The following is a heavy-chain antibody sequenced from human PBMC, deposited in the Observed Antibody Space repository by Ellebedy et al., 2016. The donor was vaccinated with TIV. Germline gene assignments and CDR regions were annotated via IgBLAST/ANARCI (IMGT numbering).Heavy chain of an antibody. V-gene: IGHV3-23*01. CDR3: AKGVGSFDY. CDR2: ISGSGGRT. D-gene: IGHD1-26*01. CDR1: GFTFSSYA. J-gene: IGHJ4*02. Sequence: GESLKISCAASGFTFSSYAMSWVRQAPGKGLEWVSAISGSGGRTYYADSVKGRFTISRDNSKNTLYLQMNSLRAEDTAVYYCAKGVGSFDYWGQGTLVTVSS.